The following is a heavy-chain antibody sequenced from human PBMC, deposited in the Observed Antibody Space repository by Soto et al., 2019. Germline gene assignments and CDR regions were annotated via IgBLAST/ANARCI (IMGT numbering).Heavy chain of an antibody. CDR1: SDSISSNY. V-gene: IGHV4-59*08. J-gene: IGHJ4*02. CDR2: TDYSGNT. Sequence: QVQLQESGPGLVRPSETLSLTCTVSSDSISSNYWIWIRQSPGKGLEWIGYTDYSGNTNYNPSLKSRVTISGDTSKNQFSLRLSSVTAADTAVYYCARAVGDPLYYLDYWGQVTLVTVSS. D-gene: IGHD6-19*01. CDR3: ARAVGDPLYYLDY.